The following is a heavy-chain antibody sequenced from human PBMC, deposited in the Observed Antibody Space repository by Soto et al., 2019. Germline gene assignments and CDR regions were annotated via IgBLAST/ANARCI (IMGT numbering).Heavy chain of an antibody. J-gene: IGHJ3*02. V-gene: IGHV4-34*01. CDR3: ARVITYDISSISILVSFDI. Sequence: QVQLQQWGAGLLKHSETLSLTCAVHGGSFSGYYWTWLRQPPGERLEWIGEINGSGTTSYNLSLTSLITISADTSKKQFALRLPSVTAAATALYFCARVITYDISSISILVSFDIWGQGTMLTVSS. D-gene: IGHD2-2*01. CDR2: INGSGTT. CDR1: GGSFSGYY.